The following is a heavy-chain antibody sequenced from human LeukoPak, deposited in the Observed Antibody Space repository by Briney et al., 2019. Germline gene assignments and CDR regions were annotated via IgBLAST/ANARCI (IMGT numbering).Heavy chain of an antibody. V-gene: IGHV4-38-2*02. CDR1: GYSISSGYY. Sequence: PSETLSLTCTVSGYSISSGYYWGWIRQPPGKGLEWIGSIYHSGSTYYNPSLKSRVTISVDTSKNQFSLKLSSVTAADTAVYYCARVGDYYDSSGYPDAGYYYYYMDIWGKGTTVTVSS. D-gene: IGHD3-22*01. CDR3: ARVGDYYDSSGYPDAGYYYYYMDI. J-gene: IGHJ6*03. CDR2: IYHSGST.